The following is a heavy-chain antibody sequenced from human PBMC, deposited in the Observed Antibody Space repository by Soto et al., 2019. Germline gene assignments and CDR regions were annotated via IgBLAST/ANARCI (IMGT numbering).Heavy chain of an antibody. V-gene: IGHV4-31*03. CDR1: GGSISSGGYY. Sequence: QVQLQESGPGLVKPSQTLSLTCTVSGGSISSGGYYWSWIRQHPGKGLEWIGYIYYSGSTYYNPSPKSRITXXVXTXXNQFSLKLSSVTAADTAVYYCARDVYGDYGGWFDPWGQGTLVTVSS. D-gene: IGHD4-17*01. CDR2: IYYSGST. J-gene: IGHJ5*02. CDR3: ARDVYGDYGGWFDP.